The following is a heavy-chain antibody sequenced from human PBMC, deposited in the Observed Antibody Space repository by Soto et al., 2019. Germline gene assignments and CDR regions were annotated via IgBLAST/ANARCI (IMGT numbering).Heavy chain of an antibody. CDR2: IYGDDNN. CDR3: AHRRGFGELLY. CDR1: GFSLRSSGVG. V-gene: IGHV2-5*02. D-gene: IGHD3-10*01. Sequence: SGPTLVNPTQTLTLTCTFSGFSLRSSGVGVGWIRQPPGKALEWLALIYGDDNNRYSPSLKNRLTITKDTSKNQVVLTMTDIDPVDTATYYCAHRRGFGELLYWGQ. J-gene: IGHJ4*02.